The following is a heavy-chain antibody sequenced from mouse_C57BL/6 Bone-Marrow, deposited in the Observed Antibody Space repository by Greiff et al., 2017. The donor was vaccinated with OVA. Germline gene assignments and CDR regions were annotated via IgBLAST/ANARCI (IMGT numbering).Heavy chain of an antibody. CDR3: AIARGYFDV. J-gene: IGHJ1*03. V-gene: IGHV1-81*01. CDR1: GYTFTSYG. CDR2: IYPRSGNT. Sequence: QVQLQQSEAELARPGASVKLSCKASGYTFTSYGISWVKQRTGQGLEWIGEIYPRSGNTYYNEKFKGKATLTADKSSSTAYMELRSLTSDDSAVYFCAIARGYFDVWGTGTTVTVSS.